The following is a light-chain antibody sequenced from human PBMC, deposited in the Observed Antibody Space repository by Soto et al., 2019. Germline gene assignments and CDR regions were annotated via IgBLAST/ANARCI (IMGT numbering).Light chain of an antibody. CDR2: DAS. CDR3: QQYHNYWT. Sequence: DIQMTQSPSTLSASVGDRVTITCRASQSIGNKLAWYQQKPGKAPKLLIYDASSLESGVTSRFSGSGSGTEFTLTISSLRPDDFAIYYCQQYHNYWTFGQGTKVEIK. CDR1: QSIGNK. J-gene: IGKJ1*01. V-gene: IGKV1-5*01.